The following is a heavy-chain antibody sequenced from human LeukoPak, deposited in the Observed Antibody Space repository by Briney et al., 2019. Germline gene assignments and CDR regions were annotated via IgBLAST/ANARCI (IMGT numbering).Heavy chain of an antibody. J-gene: IGHJ4*02. CDR1: GGSISNSSYY. D-gene: IGHD5-18*01. Sequence: SETLSLTCTVSGGSISNSSYYWGWIRQPPGKGLEWIGSIYYSGSTYYNPSLKSRVTISVDTSKNQFSLKLSSVTAADTAVYYCASPTRYSYGMEVQLGYWGQGTLVTVSS. V-gene: IGHV4-39*01. CDR3: ASPTRYSYGMEVQLGY. CDR2: IYYSGST.